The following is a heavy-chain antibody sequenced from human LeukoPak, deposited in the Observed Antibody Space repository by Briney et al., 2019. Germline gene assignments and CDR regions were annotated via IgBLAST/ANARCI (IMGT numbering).Heavy chain of an antibody. CDR3: ARGLGGVLGY. V-gene: IGHV3-15*01. Sequence: PGGSLRLSCAASGFTFSNAWMSWVRQAPGKGLEWVGRIKSKTDGGTTDYAAPVKGRFTISRDDSKNTLYLQMNSLRAEDTAVYYCARGLGGVLGYWGQGTLVTVSS. J-gene: IGHJ4*02. CDR1: GFTFSNAW. D-gene: IGHD4-23*01. CDR2: IKSKTDGGTT.